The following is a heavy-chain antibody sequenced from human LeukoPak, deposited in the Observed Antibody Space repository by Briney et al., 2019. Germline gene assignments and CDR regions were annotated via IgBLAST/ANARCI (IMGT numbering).Heavy chain of an antibody. CDR1: GFTFSNYW. V-gene: IGHV3-74*01. J-gene: IGHJ5*02. CDR3: ARVLSGSWDWFDP. CDR2: INTDGSRI. D-gene: IGHD3-22*01. Sequence: PGGSLRLSCAASGFTFSNYWMHWVRQAPGKWLVWVSRINTDGSRITYADSVKGRFTISRDNAMNTVYLQMNSLRAEDTAVYYCARVLSGSWDWFDPWGQGTLVTVSS.